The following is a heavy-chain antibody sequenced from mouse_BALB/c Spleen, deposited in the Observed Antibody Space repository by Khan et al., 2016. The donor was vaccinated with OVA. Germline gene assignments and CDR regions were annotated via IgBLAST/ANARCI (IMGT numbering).Heavy chain of an antibody. J-gene: IGHJ1*01. CDR3: ARTYYSSDRYFDG. CDR2: INTYTGEP. V-gene: IGHV9-1*02. CDR1: GYTFTNYG. D-gene: IGHD2-14*01. Sequence: QIQLVQSGPELKKPGETVKISCKASGYTFTNYGMNWVKQAPGKGLKWMGWINTYTGEPTYADDFKGRFAFSLETSASTAYLQLSNLKYEDMATLFVARTYYSSDRYFDGWGAGTTVTVSS.